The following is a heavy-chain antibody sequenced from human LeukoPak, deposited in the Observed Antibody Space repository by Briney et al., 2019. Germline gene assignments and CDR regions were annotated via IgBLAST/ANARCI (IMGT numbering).Heavy chain of an antibody. CDR1: GGSISSYY. D-gene: IGHD4-11*01. J-gene: IGHJ6*02. CDR2: IYYSGST. V-gene: IGHV4-59*08. Sequence: SETLSLTCTVSGGSISSYYWSWIRQPPGKGLEWIGYIYYSGSTNYNPSLKSRVTISVDTPKNQFSLKLSSVTAADTAVYYCARRPADHSNYYYYYGMDVWGQGTTVTVSS. CDR3: ARRPADHSNYYYYYGMDV.